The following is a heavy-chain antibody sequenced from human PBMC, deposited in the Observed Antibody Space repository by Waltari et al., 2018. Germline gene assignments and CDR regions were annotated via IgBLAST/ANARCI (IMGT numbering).Heavy chain of an antibody. CDR2: INAGNGNT. V-gene: IGHV1-3*01. CDR3: ARGDSSGWYNGWYFDL. J-gene: IGHJ2*01. D-gene: IGHD6-19*01. Sequence: QVQLVQSGAEVKKPGASVKVSCKASGYTFTSYAMHWVRQAPGQRLEWMGWINAGNGNTKYSQKFQGRVTITTDESTSTAYMELSSLRSEDTAVYYCARGDSSGWYNGWYFDLWGRGTLVTVSS. CDR1: GYTFTSYA.